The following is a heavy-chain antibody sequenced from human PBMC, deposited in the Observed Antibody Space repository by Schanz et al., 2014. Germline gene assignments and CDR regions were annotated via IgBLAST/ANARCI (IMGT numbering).Heavy chain of an antibody. CDR3: ARDEGRDGYNLAFDV. D-gene: IGHD5-12*01. V-gene: IGHV3-53*01. Sequence: EVQLFSSLLGLIQPGGSLRLSCAVSGFTVSSNYMSWVRQAPGKGLEWVSTVYMSAASTRYADSVKGRFIISRDSSKNTLFLQMNSLRPEDTALYFCARDEGRDGYNLAFDVWGQGTLVTVSS. CDR1: GFTVSSNY. CDR2: VYMSAAST. J-gene: IGHJ3*01.